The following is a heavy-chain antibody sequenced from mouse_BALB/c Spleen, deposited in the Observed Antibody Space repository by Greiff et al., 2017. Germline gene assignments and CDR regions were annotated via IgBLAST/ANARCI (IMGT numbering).Heavy chain of an antibody. V-gene: IGHV1S29*02. CDR2: IYPYNGGT. CDR1: GYTFTDYN. J-gene: IGHJ4*01. CDR3: AKIYYGKSSYYAMDY. Sequence: VQLQQSGPELVKPGASVKISCKASGYTFTDYNMHWVKQSHGKSLEWIGYIYPYNGGTGYNQKFKSKATLTVDNSSSTAYMELRSLTSEDSAVYYCAKIYYGKSSYYAMDYWGQGTSVTVSS. D-gene: IGHD2-1*01.